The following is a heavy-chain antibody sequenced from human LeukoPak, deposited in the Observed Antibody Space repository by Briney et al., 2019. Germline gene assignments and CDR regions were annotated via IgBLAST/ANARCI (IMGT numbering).Heavy chain of an antibody. D-gene: IGHD5-12*01. Sequence: GESMQISSKASGYSSTTHWIGWVRQMPGNALEWMGSIYPGYSDTRSSSSFSRHGTVSAYISTSTAYLSRSLLTVSAPDMSFCARPGDSYDSPYDYWGQGTLVTVSS. J-gene: IGHJ4*02. CDR2: IYPGYSDT. V-gene: IGHV5-51*01. CDR1: GYSSTTHW. CDR3: ARPGDSYDSPYDY.